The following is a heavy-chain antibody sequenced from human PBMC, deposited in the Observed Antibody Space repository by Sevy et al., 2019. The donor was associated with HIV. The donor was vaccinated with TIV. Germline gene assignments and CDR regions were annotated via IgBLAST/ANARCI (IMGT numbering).Heavy chain of an antibody. V-gene: IGHV1-18*01. CDR2: ISAYTGST. CDR3: ARDSESSAWDAFDI. D-gene: IGHD6-19*01. J-gene: IGHJ3*02. Sequence: GESLKISCEASGYTFTSYGISWVRQAPGQGLEWMGWISAYTGSTHYAQKLQGRVIMTTDTSTRTAYLELRSLRSDDTAVYYCARDSESSAWDAFDIWGQGTMVTVSS. CDR1: GYTFTSYG.